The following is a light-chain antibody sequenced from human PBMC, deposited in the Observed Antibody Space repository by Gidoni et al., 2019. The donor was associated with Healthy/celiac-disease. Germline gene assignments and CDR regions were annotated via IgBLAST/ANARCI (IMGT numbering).Light chain of an antibody. CDR2: SAS. CDR3: KRAYNAPYT. CDR1: QGSSSY. V-gene: IGKV1-27*01. J-gene: IGKJ2*01. Sequence: DIQLSQSPSSLSASVGDRVTITCRVSQGSSSYVNWYRQKPGKVPKLLIYSASNLQSGVPSRFSGSGSGTDFTLTISSLQAEDVAAYYCKRAYNAPYTFGQGTKLEIK.